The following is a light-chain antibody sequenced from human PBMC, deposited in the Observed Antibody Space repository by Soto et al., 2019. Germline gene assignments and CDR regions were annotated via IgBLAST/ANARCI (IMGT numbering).Light chain of an antibody. V-gene: IGLV2-23*02. CDR1: SSDVGGYNP. CDR3: CSYAGSSTFLYV. Sequence: QSVLTQPASVSGSPGQSITISCTGNSSDVGGYNPVSWYQQHPGKAPKLMIYEVTKRPSGVSNRFSGSKSGNTASLTISGLQAEDEADYYCCSYAGSSTFLYVFGTGTKVTVL. J-gene: IGLJ1*01. CDR2: EVT.